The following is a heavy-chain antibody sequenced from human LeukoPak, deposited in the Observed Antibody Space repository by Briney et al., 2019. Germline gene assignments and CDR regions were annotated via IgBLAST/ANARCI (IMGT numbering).Heavy chain of an antibody. CDR1: GYTFTSYD. V-gene: IGHV1-8*01. CDR3: ARGPDAYCSGGSCYVSNWFDP. J-gene: IGHJ5*02. Sequence: GASVKVSCKASGYTFTSYDINWVRQATGQGLEWMGWMNPNSGNTGYAQKFQGRVTITTDESTSTAYMELSSLRSEDTAVYYCARGPDAYCSGGSCYVSNWFDPWGQGTLVTVSS. D-gene: IGHD2-15*01. CDR2: MNPNSGNT.